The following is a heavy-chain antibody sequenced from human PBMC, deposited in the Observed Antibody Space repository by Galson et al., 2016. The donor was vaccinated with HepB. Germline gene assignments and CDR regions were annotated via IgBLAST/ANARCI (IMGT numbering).Heavy chain of an antibody. Sequence: SVKVSCKASGYTFTSYAIHWVRQAPGQRLEWMGWINPGNGSTKYSQNFQGRVTITRDTSASIVYMELSSLRSEDTTVDYCARGMGRGVLNPPARFDPWGQGTLVTVSS. CDR1: GYTFTSYA. CDR3: ARGMGRGVLNPPARFDP. D-gene: IGHD3-10*01. V-gene: IGHV1-3*01. J-gene: IGHJ5*02. CDR2: INPGNGST.